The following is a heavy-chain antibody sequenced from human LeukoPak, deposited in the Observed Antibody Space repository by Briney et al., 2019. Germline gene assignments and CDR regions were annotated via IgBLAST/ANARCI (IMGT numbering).Heavy chain of an antibody. V-gene: IGHV1-2*04. CDR2: IDTNSGGT. CDR1: GYTFTGYY. CDR3: ARGDIVVVPAAMGCFDY. Sequence: ASVNLSLTSSGYTFTGYYSDLVWQRPGPGLGRVGLIDTNSGGTNYAQKFQGWVTMTRDTSIRTAYMELSRLRSDDTAVYYCARGDIVVVPAAMGCFDYWGQGTLVTVSS. D-gene: IGHD2-2*01. J-gene: IGHJ4*02.